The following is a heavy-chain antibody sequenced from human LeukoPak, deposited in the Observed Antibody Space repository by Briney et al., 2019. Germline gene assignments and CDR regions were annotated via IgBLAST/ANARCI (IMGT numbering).Heavy chain of an antibody. D-gene: IGHD6-19*01. V-gene: IGHV3-30-3*01. CDR3: ARAPGIAVAAIDY. CDR1: GFTFSSYA. J-gene: IGHJ4*02. CDR2: ISYDGSNK. Sequence: GGSLRLSCAASGFTFSSYAMHWVRQAPGKGLEWVAVISYDGSNKYYADSVKGRFTISRDNSKNTLYLQMNSLRAEDTAVYYCARAPGIAVAAIDYWGQGTLVTVSS.